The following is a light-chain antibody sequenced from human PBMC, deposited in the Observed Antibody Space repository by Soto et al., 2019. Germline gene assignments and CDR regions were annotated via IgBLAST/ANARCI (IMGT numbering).Light chain of an antibody. J-gene: IGKJ4*01. Sequence: EIVLAQSPATLSLSPGERAALACRASQSVGSYLAWFQQKPGQAPRLLIYDASNRATGIPAGFSGSGSGTDFTLTISSLEPEDFAVYYCQQRSNWPLTFGGGTKVDIK. V-gene: IGKV3-11*01. CDR2: DAS. CDR3: QQRSNWPLT. CDR1: QSVGSY.